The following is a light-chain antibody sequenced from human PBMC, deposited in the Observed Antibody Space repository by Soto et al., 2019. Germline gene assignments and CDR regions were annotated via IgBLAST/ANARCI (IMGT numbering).Light chain of an antibody. CDR1: SSNIGAGFD. Sequence: QSVLTQPPSVSGAPGQRVTISCTGNSSNIGAGFDVHWYQQLPGTAPKLLIYSHNQRPSGVPDRFSGSKSGTSASLAISGLRSEDEADYYCAAWDDSLSVVFGGGTKLTVL. CDR3: AAWDDSLSVV. J-gene: IGLJ2*01. CDR2: SHN. V-gene: IGLV1-47*02.